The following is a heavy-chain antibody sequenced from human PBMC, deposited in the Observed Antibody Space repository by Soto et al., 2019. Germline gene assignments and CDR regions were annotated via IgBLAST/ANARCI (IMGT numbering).Heavy chain of an antibody. D-gene: IGHD4-17*01. CDR3: ARAENTATTHYYYYGMNV. Sequence: GASVKVSCKVSGGAFSSYAISWVRQAPGQGLEWMGGIIPIFSTANYAQKFQGRVTITVDESTSTAYMELSSLRSEDTAVYYCARAENTATTHYYYYGMNVWGQGTTVTVSS. J-gene: IGHJ6*02. CDR1: GGAFSSYA. V-gene: IGHV1-69*13. CDR2: IIPIFSTA.